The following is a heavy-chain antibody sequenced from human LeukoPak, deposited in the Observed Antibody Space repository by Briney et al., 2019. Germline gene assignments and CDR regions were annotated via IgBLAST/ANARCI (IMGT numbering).Heavy chain of an antibody. V-gene: IGHV1-46*03. D-gene: IGHD3-3*01. J-gene: IGHJ5*02. Sequence: ASVKVSCKASGYTFTSYYMHWVRQAPGQGLEWMGIINPSGGSTSYAQKFQGRVTMTRDTSTSTVYMELSSLRSEDTAVYYCARGYYDFWSGPNGRFDPGGQGTLVTVSS. CDR1: GYTFTSYY. CDR2: INPSGGST. CDR3: ARGYYDFWSGPNGRFDP.